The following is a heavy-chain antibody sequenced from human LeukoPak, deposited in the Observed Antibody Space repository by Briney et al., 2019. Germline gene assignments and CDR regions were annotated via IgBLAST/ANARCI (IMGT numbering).Heavy chain of an antibody. Sequence: PGGSLRLSCAASGFTFSTYSMNWVRQAPGKGLECVSSISSSGAYIYYADSVKGRFTISRDNAKKSLYLQMNSLRAEDTAIYYCVGNYYGSSGLDYWGQGTLVTVSS. CDR3: VGNYYGSSGLDY. D-gene: IGHD3-22*01. CDR2: ISSSGAYI. V-gene: IGHV3-21*01. J-gene: IGHJ4*02. CDR1: GFTFSTYS.